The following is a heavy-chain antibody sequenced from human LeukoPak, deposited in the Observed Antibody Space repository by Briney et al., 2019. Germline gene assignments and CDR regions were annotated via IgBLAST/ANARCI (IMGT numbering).Heavy chain of an antibody. Sequence: ASVKVSCKSSGYTFTTYYMHWVRQAPGQGLEWMGIINPSGGSTTYAQKFQDRVTITRDTSASTAYMELRSLRSEDTAVYYCATSEEGRWGQGTLVTVSS. V-gene: IGHV1-46*01. J-gene: IGHJ4*02. CDR1: GYTFTTYY. D-gene: IGHD2-15*01. CDR3: ATSEEGR. CDR2: INPSGGST.